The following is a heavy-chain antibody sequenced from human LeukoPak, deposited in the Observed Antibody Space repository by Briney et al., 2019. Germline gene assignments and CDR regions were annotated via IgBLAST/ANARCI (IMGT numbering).Heavy chain of an antibody. Sequence: ASVKVSCKASGSTFTSYAMHWVRQAPGQRLEWMGWINAGNGNTKYSQKFQGRVTITRDTSASTAYMELSSLRSEGTAGYYCARDLGLLWFGDWGNWFDPWGQGTLVTVSS. CDR1: GSTFTSYA. V-gene: IGHV1-3*01. J-gene: IGHJ5*02. CDR3: ARDLGLLWFGDWGNWFDP. CDR2: INAGNGNT. D-gene: IGHD3-10*01.